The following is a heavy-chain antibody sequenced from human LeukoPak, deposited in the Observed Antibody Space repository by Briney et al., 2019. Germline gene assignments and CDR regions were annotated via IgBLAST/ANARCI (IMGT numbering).Heavy chain of an antibody. CDR2: ISYDGSNK. Sequence: PGRSLRLSRAASGFTFSGYAMHWVRQAPGKGLEWVAFISYDGSNKYYADSVKGRFTISRDNSKNTLYLQMNGLTTEDKAGYEGARKAPFYYWRGETVVAFSS. CDR3: ARKAPFYY. V-gene: IGHV3-30*14. J-gene: IGHJ4*02. CDR1: GFTFSGYA.